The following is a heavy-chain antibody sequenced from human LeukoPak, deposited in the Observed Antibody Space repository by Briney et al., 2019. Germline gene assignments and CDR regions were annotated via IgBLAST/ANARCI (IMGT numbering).Heavy chain of an antibody. V-gene: IGHV4-38-2*01. CDR2: IYYSGST. CDR3: ARVGAGWSAAYYFDY. D-gene: IGHD3-3*01. Sequence: TSETLSLTCAVSAYSISSSYYWGWIRQPPGGGLEYIGTIYYSGSTHYNPSIESRVTISIVVSKNHFSLHLSSVTAADTAVYYCARVGAGWSAAYYFDYWGQGTLVTVSS. J-gene: IGHJ4*02. CDR1: AYSISSSYY.